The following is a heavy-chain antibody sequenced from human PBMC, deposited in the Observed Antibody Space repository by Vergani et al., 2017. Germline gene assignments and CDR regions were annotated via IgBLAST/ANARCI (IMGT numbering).Heavy chain of an antibody. CDR2: IYYSGNT. V-gene: IGHV4-39*02. CDR3: ARENPWLGSAFDY. J-gene: IGHJ4*02. CDR1: GDSISNSNYY. D-gene: IGHD6-19*01. Sequence: QLQLQESGPGLVKPSETLSLTCTVSGDSISNSNYYWGWIRQPPGKGLEWIGSIYYSGNTYYNPSLKSRVTISVDTSKNQFSLNLSSVTAADTAVYYCARENPWLGSAFDYWGQGTLVTVSS.